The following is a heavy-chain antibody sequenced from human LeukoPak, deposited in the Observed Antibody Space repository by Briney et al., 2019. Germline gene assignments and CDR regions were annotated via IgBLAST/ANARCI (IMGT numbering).Heavy chain of an antibody. CDR3: ARDHPGSGWGCYYYYMDV. CDR2: IKQDGSEK. Sequence: GGSLRLSCAASGFTFSSYWVSWVRQAPGKGLEWVANIKQDGSEKYYVDSVKGRFTISRDNAKNSLYLQMNSLRAEDTAVYYCARDHPGSGWGCYYYYMDVWGKGTTVTVSS. CDR1: GFTFSSYW. J-gene: IGHJ6*03. D-gene: IGHD6-19*01. V-gene: IGHV3-7*01.